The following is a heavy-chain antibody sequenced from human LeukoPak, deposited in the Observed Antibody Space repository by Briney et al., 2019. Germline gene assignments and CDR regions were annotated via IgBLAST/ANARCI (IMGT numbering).Heavy chain of an antibody. D-gene: IGHD4-17*01. Sequence: GGSLRLSCEASGFAFSDYYMNWIRQAPGKGLEWISYISGSGSTIYDADSVKGRFTISRDNAKNSLYLQMNSLRVDDTAVYYCARSPRWSTVTTSDYWGQGTRVTVSS. CDR1: GFAFSDYY. CDR3: ARSPRWSTVTTSDY. J-gene: IGHJ4*02. V-gene: IGHV3-11*01. CDR2: ISGSGSTI.